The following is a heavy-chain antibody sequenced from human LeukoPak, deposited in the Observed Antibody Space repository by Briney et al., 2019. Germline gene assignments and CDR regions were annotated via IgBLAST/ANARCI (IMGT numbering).Heavy chain of an antibody. J-gene: IGHJ4*02. CDR2: ISYDGSNK. CDR1: GFTFTSYG. Sequence: PGGSLRLSCAASGFTFTSYGMHWVRQAPGKGLEWVAVISYDGSNKYYADSVKGRFTISRDNSKNTLYLQMNSLRAEDTAVYYCAKDRYYCSGGSCYSDYFDYWGQRTLVTVSS. V-gene: IGHV3-30*18. CDR3: AKDRYYCSGGSCYSDYFDY. D-gene: IGHD2-15*01.